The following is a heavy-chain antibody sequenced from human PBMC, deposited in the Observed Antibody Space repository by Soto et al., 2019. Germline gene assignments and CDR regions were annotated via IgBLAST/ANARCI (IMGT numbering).Heavy chain of an antibody. J-gene: IGHJ6*02. D-gene: IGHD3-16*02. V-gene: IGHV1-3*01. CDR3: ARDAMGLMFGAVIVPHMDV. CDR1: GYTFTSYA. CDR2: INAGNGNT. Sequence: ASVKVSCKASGYTFTSYAMQWVRQAPGQRREWMGWINAGNGNTKYSQKFQGRVTITRDTSASTAYMELSSLRSEDTAVYYCARDAMGLMFGAVIVPHMDVWGQGTTVTV.